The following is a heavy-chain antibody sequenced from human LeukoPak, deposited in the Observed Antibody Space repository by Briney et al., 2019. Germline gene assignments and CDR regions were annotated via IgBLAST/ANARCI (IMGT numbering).Heavy chain of an antibody. CDR1: GGSISSGSYY. CDR2: IYTSGST. V-gene: IGHV4-61*02. CDR3: ARKVGSHYYYYMDV. D-gene: IGHD1-26*01. Sequence: SETLSLTCTVSGGSISSGSYYWSWIRQPAGKGLEWIGRIYTSGSTNYNPSLKSRVTISVDTSKNQFSLKLSSVTAADTAVYYCARKVGSHYYYYMDVWGKGTTVTISS. J-gene: IGHJ6*03.